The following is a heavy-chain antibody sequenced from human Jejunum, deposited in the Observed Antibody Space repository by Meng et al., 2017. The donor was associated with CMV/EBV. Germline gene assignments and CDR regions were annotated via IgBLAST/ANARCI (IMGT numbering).Heavy chain of an antibody. Sequence: VSGGSISSVASYWSWIRQPPGKGLEWIGYIYYSGSTYYNPSLKSRVTISVDTSKNQFSLKLNSVTAADTAVYYCARGDSSSSGWFDPWGQGTLVTVSS. CDR3: ARGDSSSSGWFDP. D-gene: IGHD6-6*01. J-gene: IGHJ5*02. CDR1: GGSISSVASY. V-gene: IGHV4-30-4*08. CDR2: IYYSGST.